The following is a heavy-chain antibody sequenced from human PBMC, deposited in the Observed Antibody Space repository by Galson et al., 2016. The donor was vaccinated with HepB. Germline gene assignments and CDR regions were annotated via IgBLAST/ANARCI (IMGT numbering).Heavy chain of an antibody. Sequence: SETLSLTCTVSGGSISTNTYYWAWIRQPPGKGLEWIGSIYYSGSTSYYPSLQSRLTISVDTSKNQFSLNLGSVAAADTSVYYCARHSGVSSGSYQGIDYWGQGTLVTASS. CDR1: GGSISTNTYY. CDR3: ARHSGVSSGSYQGIDY. J-gene: IGHJ4*02. D-gene: IGHD1-26*01. CDR2: IYYSGST. V-gene: IGHV4-39*01.